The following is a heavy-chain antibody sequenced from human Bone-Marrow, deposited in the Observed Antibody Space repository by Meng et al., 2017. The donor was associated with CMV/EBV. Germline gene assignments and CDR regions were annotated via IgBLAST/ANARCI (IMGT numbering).Heavy chain of an antibody. V-gene: IGHV3-30-3*01. CDR3: AKRRDTWELHY. Sequence: GGSLRLSCAASGFTFSSYAMHWVRQAPGKGLEWVAVISYDGSNKYYADSVKGRFTISRDNSKNTLYLQMNSLRAEDTAVYYCAKRRDTWELHYWGQGTLVTVSS. D-gene: IGHD1-26*01. CDR1: GFTFSSYA. J-gene: IGHJ4*02. CDR2: ISYDGSNK.